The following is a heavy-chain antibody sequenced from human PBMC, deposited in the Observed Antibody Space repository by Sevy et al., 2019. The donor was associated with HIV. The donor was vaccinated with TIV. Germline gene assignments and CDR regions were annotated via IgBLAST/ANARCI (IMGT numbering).Heavy chain of an antibody. Sequence: GGSLRLSCAASGFTFSDYSMHWVRQAPGKGLEWVATISYDGSNKHYAYSVKGRFTLSRDNSKNSLFLQMNSLRAEDTAVYYCALERLASNVAEYFQNGGQGTLVTVSS. CDR2: ISYDGSNK. V-gene: IGHV3-30-3*01. J-gene: IGHJ1*01. CDR3: ALERLASNVAEYFQN. D-gene: IGHD1-1*01. CDR1: GFTFSDYS.